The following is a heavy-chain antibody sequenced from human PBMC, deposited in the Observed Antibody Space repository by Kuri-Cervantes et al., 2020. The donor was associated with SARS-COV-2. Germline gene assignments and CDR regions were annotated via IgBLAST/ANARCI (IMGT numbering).Heavy chain of an antibody. D-gene: IGHD3-16*02. CDR1: GGTFSSYA. J-gene: IGHJ4*02. CDR3: ARGVEYYDYVWGSYRSWYFDY. V-gene: IGHV1-69*13. Sequence: SVKVSCKASGGTFSSYAISWVRQAPGQGLEWMGGIIPIFGTANYAQKFQGRLTITADESTSTAYMELSSLRSEDTAVYYCARGVEYYDYVWGSYRSWYFDYWGQGTLVTVSS. CDR2: IIPIFGTA.